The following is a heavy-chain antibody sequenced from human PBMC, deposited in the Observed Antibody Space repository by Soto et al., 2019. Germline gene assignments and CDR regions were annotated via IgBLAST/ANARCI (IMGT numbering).Heavy chain of an antibody. J-gene: IGHJ4*02. D-gene: IGHD6-13*01. CDR2: TYYRSKWYN. V-gene: IGHV6-1*01. CDR1: GDSVSSNSAT. Sequence: SQTLSLTCAISGDSVSSNSATRNWIRQSPSRGLEWLGRTYYRSKWYNDYAVSVKSRITINPDTSDNQFSLQLNSVTPEDTAVYYCATERVQQVHYFDYWGQGTLVTVSS. CDR3: ATERVQQVHYFDY.